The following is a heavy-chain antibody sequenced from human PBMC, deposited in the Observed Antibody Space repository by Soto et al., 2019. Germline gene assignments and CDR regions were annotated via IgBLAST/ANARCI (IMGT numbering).Heavy chain of an antibody. Sequence: QVQLHQWGAGLLKPSETLSLTCAVYGGSFSGYSWSWIRQPSGKGLEWIGEINHGGSTNYNPSLKSRVTISIDTSKNHFSLKLTSVTAADTAVYYCVTKEGNSWSFDYWGQGTLVTVSS. D-gene: IGHD6-13*01. V-gene: IGHV4-34*01. CDR3: VTKEGNSWSFDY. CDR1: GGSFSGYS. CDR2: INHGGST. J-gene: IGHJ4*02.